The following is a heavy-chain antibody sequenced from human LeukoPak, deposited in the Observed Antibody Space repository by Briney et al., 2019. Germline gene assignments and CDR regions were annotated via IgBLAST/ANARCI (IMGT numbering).Heavy chain of an antibody. CDR3: ARYSVDYGPWFPEF. CDR1: GYTFTGYY. D-gene: IGHD1-26*01. V-gene: IGHV1-2*02. CDR2: VNPDNGVT. J-gene: IGHJ4*02. Sequence: ASVKVSCKTSGYTFTGYYVNWVRQAPGQGLKWMGWVNPDNGVTHFSQKFQGRVTMTRDTSISTAYMELNRLTSDDTAVYYCARYSVDYGPWFPEFWGQGTLVTVSS.